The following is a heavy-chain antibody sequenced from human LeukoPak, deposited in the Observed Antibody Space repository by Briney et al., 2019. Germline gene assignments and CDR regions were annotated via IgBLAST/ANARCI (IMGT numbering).Heavy chain of an antibody. CDR1: GGSISSGDYY. Sequence: SETLSLTCTVSGGSISSGDYYWSWIRQPPGKGREWIGYIYDSGRTSYNPSLKSRVTISVDTSKNQFSLKLSSVTAADTAVYYCARGSDSSGYYVPNFAYWGQGTLVTVSS. CDR2: IYDSGRT. CDR3: ARGSDSSGYYVPNFAY. V-gene: IGHV4-30-4*01. D-gene: IGHD3-22*01. J-gene: IGHJ4*02.